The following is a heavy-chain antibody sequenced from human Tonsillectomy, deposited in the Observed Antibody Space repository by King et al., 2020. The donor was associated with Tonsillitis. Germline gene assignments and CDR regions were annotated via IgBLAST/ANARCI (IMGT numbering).Heavy chain of an antibody. CDR1: GFTFSSYG. CDR3: AKDLYPDTAMAYYYYYGMDV. J-gene: IGHJ6*02. D-gene: IGHD5-18*01. Sequence: VQLVESGGGVVQPGGSLRLSCAASGFTFSSYGMHWVRQASGKGLEWVAFIRYDGSNKYYADSVKGRFTISRDNSKNTLYLQMNSLRAEDTAVYYCAKDLYPDTAMAYYYYYGMDVWGQGTTVTVSS. CDR2: IRYDGSNK. V-gene: IGHV3-30*02.